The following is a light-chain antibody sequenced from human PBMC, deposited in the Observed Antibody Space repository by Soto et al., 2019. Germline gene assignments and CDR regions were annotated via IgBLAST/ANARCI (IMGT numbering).Light chain of an antibody. CDR2: KAS. Sequence: IQMTQSPSTLSASVGDRVTITCRASQTISSWLAWYQQKPGKAPNLLIYKASNLQSGVPSRFSGSGSGTEFTLTISSLQPDDSATYYCQQYNNYPRTFGQGTKVEIK. CDR1: QTISSW. V-gene: IGKV1-5*03. J-gene: IGKJ1*01. CDR3: QQYNNYPRT.